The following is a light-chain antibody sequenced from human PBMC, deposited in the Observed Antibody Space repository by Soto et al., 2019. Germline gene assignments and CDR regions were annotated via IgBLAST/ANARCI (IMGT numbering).Light chain of an antibody. V-gene: IGKV3-20*01. CDR1: QSVSSS. J-gene: IGKJ5*01. CDR2: GAS. CDR3: QQYGSSPIT. Sequence: EVVLTQSPGTLSLSPGDGATLSCRASQSVSSSLAWYQQKPGQAPRLLIYGASSRATGIPGRFSGSGSGTDFTFSISRLEPEDFAVYSCQQYGSSPITFGQGTRLEIK.